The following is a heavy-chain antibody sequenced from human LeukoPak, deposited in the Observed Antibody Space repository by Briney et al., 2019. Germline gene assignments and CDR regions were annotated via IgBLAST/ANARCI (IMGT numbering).Heavy chain of an antibody. Sequence: ASVKVSCKASGYTFTSYDINWVRQATGQGPECMGWMNPNSGNTGYAQKFQGRVTMTRNTSISTAYMELSSLRSEDTAVYYCARDCSGGSCYGYWGQGTLVTVSS. CDR2: MNPNSGNT. J-gene: IGHJ4*02. V-gene: IGHV1-8*01. CDR1: GYTFTSYD. CDR3: ARDCSGGSCYGY. D-gene: IGHD2-15*01.